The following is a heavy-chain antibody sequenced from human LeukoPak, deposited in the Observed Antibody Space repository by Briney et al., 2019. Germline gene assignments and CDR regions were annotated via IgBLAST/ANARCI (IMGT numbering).Heavy chain of an antibody. Sequence: ASVKVSCKASGYTFTSYYMHLVRQAPGQGLEWMGIINPSDGRSNYAQKFRGRVTMTRDMSTSTVYMDLSSLKSEDTAVYYCARDLSAGGNIIRVCSWGQGTQVTVFS. CDR2: INPSDGRS. CDR3: ARDLSAGGNIIRVCS. D-gene: IGHD3-10*01. V-gene: IGHV1-46*01. J-gene: IGHJ5*02. CDR1: GYTFTSYY.